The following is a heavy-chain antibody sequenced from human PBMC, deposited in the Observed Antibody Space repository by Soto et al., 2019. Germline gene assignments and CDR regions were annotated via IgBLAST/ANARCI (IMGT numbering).Heavy chain of an antibody. V-gene: IGHV1-3*01. Sequence: QVQLVQSGAEVKKPGASVKVSCKASGYSFTSYAMHWVRRAPGQRLEWMGWINAGNGNTKYSQKFQGRVTITRDTSASTAYMELSSLRSEDTAVYYCARLLLYCGGDCPSGGDAFDIWGQGTMVTVSS. J-gene: IGHJ3*02. CDR3: ARLLLYCGGDCPSGGDAFDI. CDR1: GYSFTSYA. D-gene: IGHD2-21*01. CDR2: INAGNGNT.